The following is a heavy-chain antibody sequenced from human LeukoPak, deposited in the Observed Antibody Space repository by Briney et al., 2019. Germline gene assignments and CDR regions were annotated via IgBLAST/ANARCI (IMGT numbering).Heavy chain of an antibody. V-gene: IGHV4-39*01. CDR3: ASSDLGSSGGFDP. D-gene: IGHD6-19*01. CDR1: GGSISSSSYY. Sequence: SETLSLTCTVSGGSISSSSYYWGWIRQPPGKGLEWIGSIYYSGSTYYNPSLKSRVTISVDTSKNQFSLKLSSVTAADTAVYYCASSDLGSSGGFDPWGQGTLVTVSS. J-gene: IGHJ5*02. CDR2: IYYSGST.